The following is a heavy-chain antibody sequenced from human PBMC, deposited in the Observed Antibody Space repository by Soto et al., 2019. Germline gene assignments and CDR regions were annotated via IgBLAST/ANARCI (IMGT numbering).Heavy chain of an antibody. CDR2: IWYDGSNK. CDR1: GFTFNTYG. CDR3: ARADCTGAYCYSWPFNYGVDV. D-gene: IGHD2-15*01. J-gene: IGHJ6*02. V-gene: IGHV3-33*08. Sequence: QVQLVESGGGVVQPGGSLRLSCTTSGFTFNTYGMHWVRQAPGKGLEWVAIIWYDGSNKYYADSVKGRFTISRDNSKKALYLQMSSLRAKDTALYYCARADCTGAYCYSWPFNYGVDVWGQGTTVTVSS.